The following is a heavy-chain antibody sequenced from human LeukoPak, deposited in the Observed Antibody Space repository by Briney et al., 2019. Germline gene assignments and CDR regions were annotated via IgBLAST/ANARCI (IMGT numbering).Heavy chain of an antibody. J-gene: IGHJ2*01. D-gene: IGHD6-6*01. CDR3: ARPSIAARPVWYFDL. CDR1: GGSISSGGYY. Sequence: SETLSLTCTVSGGSISSGGYYWSWIRQPPGKGLEWIGYIYHSGSTYYNPSLKSRVTISVDRSKNQFSLKLSSVTAADTAVYYCARPSIAARPVWYFDLWGRGTLVTVSS. V-gene: IGHV4-30-2*01. CDR2: IYHSGST.